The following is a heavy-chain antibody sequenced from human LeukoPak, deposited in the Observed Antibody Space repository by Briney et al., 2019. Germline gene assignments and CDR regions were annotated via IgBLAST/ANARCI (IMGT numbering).Heavy chain of an antibody. D-gene: IGHD7-27*01. V-gene: IGHV3-23*01. CDR2: ISGSGGST. CDR1: GFTFSSYA. J-gene: IGHJ4*02. CDR3: ARDIATGDQAY. Sequence: GGSLRLPCAASGFTFSSYAMSWVRQAPGKGLEWVSAISGSGGSTYYADSVKGRFTISRDNSKNTLYLQMNSLRAEDTAVYYCARDIATGDQAYWGQGTLVTVSS.